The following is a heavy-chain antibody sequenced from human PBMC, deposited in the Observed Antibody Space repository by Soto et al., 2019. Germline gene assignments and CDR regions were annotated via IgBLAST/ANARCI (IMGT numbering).Heavy chain of an antibody. J-gene: IGHJ4*02. CDR3: ARGRGWRDY. V-gene: IGHV1-8*01. CDR2: INLNSGHT. CDR1: GYSFTTYD. D-gene: IGHD6-19*01. Sequence: QVQLVQSGAEVKKPGASVKVSCKASGYSFTTYDISWVRQAAGQGLEWMGWINLNSGHTDYAQRFQGRVTMTRNTSLSIAYMELTSLSSEDTAVYYCARGRGWRDYWGQGTLVTVSS.